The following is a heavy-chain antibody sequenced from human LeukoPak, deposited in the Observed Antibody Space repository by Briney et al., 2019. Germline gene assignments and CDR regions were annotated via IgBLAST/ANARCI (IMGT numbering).Heavy chain of an antibody. CDR3: ARARTTVVTGDY. J-gene: IGHJ4*02. CDR1: GGSISSGGYY. D-gene: IGHD4-23*01. Sequence: PSETLSLTCTVSGGSISSGGYYWSWIRQPPGKGLEWIGYIYHSGSTYYNPSLKSRVTISVDRSKNQFSLKLSSVTAADTAVYYCARARTTVVTGDYWGQGTLVTVSS. CDR2: IYHSGST. V-gene: IGHV4-30-2*01.